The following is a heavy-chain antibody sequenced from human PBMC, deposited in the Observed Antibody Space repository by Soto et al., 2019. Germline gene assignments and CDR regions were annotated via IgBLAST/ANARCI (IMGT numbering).Heavy chain of an antibody. V-gene: IGHV4-30-4*01. CDR2: IYYTGIT. Sequence: SETLSLTCTVSGGSVSGVDYFWSWIRQSPGKGLEWIGYIYYTGITHLNPSLKSRLTMAVDTSKNEFSLKLTSVSAADTAVYFCAREERKGIVSWFDPWGQGTPVTVSS. D-gene: IGHD1-26*01. CDR3: AREERKGIVSWFDP. J-gene: IGHJ5*02. CDR1: GGSVSGVDYF.